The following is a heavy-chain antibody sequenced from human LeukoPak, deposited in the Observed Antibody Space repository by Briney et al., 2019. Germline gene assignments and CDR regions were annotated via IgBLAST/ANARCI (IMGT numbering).Heavy chain of an antibody. V-gene: IGHV3-48*04. CDR3: ARVRPMREDDVAFDI. J-gene: IGHJ3*02. CDR1: GFTFSSYS. Sequence: GGSLRLSCAASGFTFSSYSMNWVRQAPGKGLEWVSYISSSSSTIYYADSVKGRFTISRDNAKNSLYLQMNSLRAEDTAVYYCARVRPMREDDVAFDIWGQGTMVTVSS. CDR2: ISSSSSTI. D-gene: IGHD1-26*01.